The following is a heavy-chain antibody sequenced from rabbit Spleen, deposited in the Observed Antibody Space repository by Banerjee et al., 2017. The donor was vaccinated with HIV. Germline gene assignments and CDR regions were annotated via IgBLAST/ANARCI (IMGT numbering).Heavy chain of an antibody. CDR2: IYAGGSGTT. CDR3: ARGSATMTMVITGYYFNL. V-gene: IGHV1S40*01. CDR1: GFSFSGSHY. D-gene: IGHD2-1*01. J-gene: IGHJ4*01. Sequence: QSLEESGGDLVKPGASLTLTCTASGFSFSGSHYMCWVRQAPGKGLEWIACIYAGGSGTTYYASWAKGRFTISKTSSTTVTLQMTSLTAADTATYFCARGSATMTMVITGYYFNLWGPGTLVTVS.